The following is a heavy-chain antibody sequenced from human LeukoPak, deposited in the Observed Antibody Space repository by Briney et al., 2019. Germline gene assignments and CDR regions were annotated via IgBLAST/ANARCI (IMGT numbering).Heavy chain of an antibody. V-gene: IGHV4-59*10. CDR1: GGSFSGYY. D-gene: IGHD1-26*01. J-gene: IGHJ4*02. Sequence: PSETLSLTCAVYGGSFSGYYWSWIRQPAGKGLEWIGRIYTSGSTNYNPSLKSRVTISVDTSKNQFSLKLSSVTAADTAVYYCARVGIVGATWGTDCWGQGTLVTVSS. CDR3: ARVGIVGATWGTDC. CDR2: IYTSGST.